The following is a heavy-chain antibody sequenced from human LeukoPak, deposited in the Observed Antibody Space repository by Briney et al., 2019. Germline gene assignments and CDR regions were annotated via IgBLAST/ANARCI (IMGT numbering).Heavy chain of an antibody. J-gene: IGHJ3*02. CDR1: GYSFSSYW. CDR3: ARDSSVFAFDI. Sequence: GESLKISCKGSGYSFSSYWIGWVRQMPGKGLEWMGIIYPGDSDTRYSPSFQGQVTLSADKSISTAYLQWSSLTASGTAMYYCARDSSVFAFDIRGQGTMVTVSS. CDR2: IYPGDSDT. V-gene: IGHV5-51*01. D-gene: IGHD3-22*01.